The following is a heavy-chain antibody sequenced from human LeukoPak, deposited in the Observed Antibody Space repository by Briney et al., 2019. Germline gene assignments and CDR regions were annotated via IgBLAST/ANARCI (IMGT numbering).Heavy chain of an antibody. D-gene: IGHD7-27*01. V-gene: IGHV3-48*02. CDR1: GFTFSSYT. Sequence: GGSLRLSCAASGFTFSSYTMNWVREAPGKGLEWVSYISKSSGTMSYADSVKGRFTISRDNAKNSLFLQMNSLRDEDTAVYYCARDENWGFDYWGQGTLVTVSS. CDR2: ISKSSGTM. J-gene: IGHJ4*02. CDR3: ARDENWGFDY.